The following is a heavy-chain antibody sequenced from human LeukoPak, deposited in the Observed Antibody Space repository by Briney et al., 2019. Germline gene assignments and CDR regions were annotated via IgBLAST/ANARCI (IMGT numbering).Heavy chain of an antibody. J-gene: IGHJ4*02. Sequence: GGSLRLSCAASGFTFSSYAMSWVRQAPGKGLEWVSAISGSGGSTYYADSVKGRFTISRDNAKNSLYLQMNSLRAEDTAVYYCAREAFGGSGVFDYWGQGTLVTVSS. CDR2: ISGSGGST. V-gene: IGHV3-23*01. CDR1: GFTFSSYA. CDR3: AREAFGGSGVFDY. D-gene: IGHD6-19*01.